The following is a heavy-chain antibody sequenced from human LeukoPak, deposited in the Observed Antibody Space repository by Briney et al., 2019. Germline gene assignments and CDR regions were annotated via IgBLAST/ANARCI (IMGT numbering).Heavy chain of an antibody. CDR2: ISEGGDVK. CDR3: ARVGKNGWDFDH. D-gene: IGHD6-19*01. J-gene: IGHJ4*02. Sequence: PGGSLRLSCAASGFTFSAYWMTWVPQAPGKGLAWVANISEGGDVKYYADSVKGRFTISRDNTKNSLYLQMTSLRADDTAVYYCARVGKNGWDFDHWGQGILVTVSS. CDR1: GFTFSAYW. V-gene: IGHV3-7*01.